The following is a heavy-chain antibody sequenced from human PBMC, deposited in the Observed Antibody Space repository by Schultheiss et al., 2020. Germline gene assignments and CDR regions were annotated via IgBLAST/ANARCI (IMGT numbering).Heavy chain of an antibody. CDR3: ARGHSKVLGY. Sequence: GESLKISCAASGFTVSSNYMSWVRQAPGKGLEWVSVIYSGVSTYYADSVKGRFTISRDNSKNTLYLQMNSLRAEDTAVYYCARGHSKVLGYWGQGTLVTVSS. CDR2: IYSGVST. V-gene: IGHV3-53*01. CDR1: GFTVSSNY. D-gene: IGHD2-8*02. J-gene: IGHJ4*02.